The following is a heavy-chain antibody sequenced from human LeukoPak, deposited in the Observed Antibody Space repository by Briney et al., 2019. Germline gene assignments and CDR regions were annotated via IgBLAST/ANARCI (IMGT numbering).Heavy chain of an antibody. Sequence: GGSLRLSCAASGLTISSSHLTWVRQAPGKRLDWVSLIYSDGRTYYADSLRGRLTISRDDSKNTLYLQMNSLRVEDTAVFYCVRPKHSSISWLHYGMDVWGQGTTVIVSS. CDR2: IYSDGRT. CDR3: VRPKHSSISWLHYGMDV. CDR1: GLTISSSH. V-gene: IGHV3-66*04. D-gene: IGHD3-3*02. J-gene: IGHJ6*02.